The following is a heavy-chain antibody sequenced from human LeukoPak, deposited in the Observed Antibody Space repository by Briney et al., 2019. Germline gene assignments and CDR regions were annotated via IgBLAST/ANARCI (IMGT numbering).Heavy chain of an antibody. CDR1: GFTFSSYG. V-gene: IGHV3-30*02. J-gene: IGHJ6*03. CDR3: AKDGDSSGWYKDYYYYYYMDV. CDR2: IRYDGSNK. D-gene: IGHD6-19*01. Sequence: QPGGSLRLSCAAPGFTFSSYGMHWVRQAPGKGLEWVAFIRYDGSNKYYADSVRGRFTISRDNSKNTLYPQMNSLRAEDTAVYYCAKDGDSSGWYKDYYYYYYMDVWGKGTTVTVSS.